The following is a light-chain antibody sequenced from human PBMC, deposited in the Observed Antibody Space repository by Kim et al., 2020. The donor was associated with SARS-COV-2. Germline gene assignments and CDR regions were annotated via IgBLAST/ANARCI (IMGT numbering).Light chain of an antibody. Sequence: SPVEGATPSCRASQSVSSYLAWYQQKPGQAPRLLIYGASTRATGIPARFSGSGSGTEFTLTISSLQSEDFAVYYCQQYNNWPPITFGGGTKVDIK. CDR2: GAS. V-gene: IGKV3-15*01. J-gene: IGKJ4*01. CDR3: QQYNNWPPIT. CDR1: QSVSSY.